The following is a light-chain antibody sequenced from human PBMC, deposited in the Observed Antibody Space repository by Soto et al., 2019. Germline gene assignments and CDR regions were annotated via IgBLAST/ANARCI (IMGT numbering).Light chain of an antibody. Sequence: DIQMTQFRATLSASEGDRATITFLASHSIGSSLAWYQQKPGKAPKLLIYKASSLQTGVPSRFSGSGSGTEFTLTISRLQPDDFATYYCQHSTPYWTFGQGTKVDI. V-gene: IGKV1-5*03. J-gene: IGKJ1*01. CDR1: HSIGSS. CDR2: KAS. CDR3: QHSTPYWT.